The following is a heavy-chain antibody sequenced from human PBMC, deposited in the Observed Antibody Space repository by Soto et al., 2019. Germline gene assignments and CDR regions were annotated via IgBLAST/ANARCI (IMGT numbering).Heavy chain of an antibody. V-gene: IGHV6-1*01. CDR2: TYYRSRWYS. Sequence: QTLSLTCVGSGDTVSSNSVAWNWVRQSPSRGLEWLGRTYYRSRWYSDYAVSVRSRIDINADKSKNQVSLQLNSVTPEDTAVYYCARSEEDSDYYYYGMDVWGQGNTVTVSS. CDR3: ARSEEDSDYYYYGMDV. D-gene: IGHD2-15*01. CDR1: GDTVSSNSVA. J-gene: IGHJ6*02.